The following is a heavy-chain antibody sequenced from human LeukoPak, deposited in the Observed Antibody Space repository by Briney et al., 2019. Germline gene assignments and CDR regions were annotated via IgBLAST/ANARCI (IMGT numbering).Heavy chain of an antibody. J-gene: IGHJ6*04. CDR2: IYYSGST. CDR3: ARGSYCSSTSCYAGAPYYYYGMDV. Sequence: SQTLPLTCTVSGGSISSGGYYWSWIRQHPGKGLEWIGYIYYSGSTYYNPSLKSRVTISVDTSKNQFSLKLSSVTAADTAVYYCARGSYCSSTSCYAGAPYYYYGMDVWGKGTTVTVSS. CDR1: GGSISSGGYY. D-gene: IGHD2-2*01. V-gene: IGHV4-31*03.